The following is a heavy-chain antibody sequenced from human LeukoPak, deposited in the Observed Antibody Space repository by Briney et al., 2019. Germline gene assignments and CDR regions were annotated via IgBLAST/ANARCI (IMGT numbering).Heavy chain of an antibody. V-gene: IGHV3-23*01. Sequence: PGGSLRLSCAASGFTLSSYAMSWVRQAPGKGLEWVSAVSGTGGSTYYADSVKGRFTISRDNSKNTLYLQMNSLRAEDTAVYYCAKMGGRFLEGVTAYYFDYWGQGTLVTVSS. J-gene: IGHJ4*02. CDR3: AKMGGRFLEGVTAYYFDY. D-gene: IGHD3-3*01. CDR2: VSGTGGST. CDR1: GFTLSSYA.